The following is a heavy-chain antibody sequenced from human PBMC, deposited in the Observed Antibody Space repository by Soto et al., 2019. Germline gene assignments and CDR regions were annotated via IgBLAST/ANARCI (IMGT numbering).Heavy chain of an antibody. D-gene: IGHD5-12*01. CDR2: INSGSSTI. J-gene: IGHJ4*02. Sequence: EVQLVESGGGLVQPGGSLRLSCAASGFPFSSYAMNWVRQAPGKGLEWVSYINSGSSTIYYADSAKGRFPISRDNAKNSLYLQMNSLRDEDTAVYFCVRDRGYTGYDLQYWGQGALVAVSS. V-gene: IGHV3-48*02. CDR1: GFPFSSYA. CDR3: VRDRGYTGYDLQY.